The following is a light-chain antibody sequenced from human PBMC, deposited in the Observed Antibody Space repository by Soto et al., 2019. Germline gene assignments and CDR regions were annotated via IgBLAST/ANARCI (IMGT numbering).Light chain of an antibody. CDR2: DAS. V-gene: IGKV1-33*01. J-gene: IGKJ4*01. Sequence: DIQMTQSPSSLSASVGDRVTITCQASQDISDYLNWYQQKPGKAPKLLIYDASNLEPGAPSRFSGGGFGTDFSFTISSLQAEDIGTYYCQQYDNVPLTSGGGTKLEIK. CDR1: QDISDY. CDR3: QQYDNVPLT.